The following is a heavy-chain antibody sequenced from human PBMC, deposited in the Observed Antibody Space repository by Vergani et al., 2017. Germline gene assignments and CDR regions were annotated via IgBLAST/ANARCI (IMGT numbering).Heavy chain of an antibody. D-gene: IGHD3-3*01. J-gene: IGHJ5*02. CDR1: GFTFCTYG. V-gene: IGHV3-33*01. Sequence: QVQLVESGGGVVQPVRSLRLSCAASGFTFCTYGMHWVRQAPGKGLEWVAVIWYDGCKKYYGDSVKGRFTISRDNSKNTLYLQMNSLGAEDTAVYYCAGDDDFWSDYVAATNWFDPWGQGTLVTVSS. CDR3: AGDDDFWSDYVAATNWFDP. CDR2: IWYDGCKK.